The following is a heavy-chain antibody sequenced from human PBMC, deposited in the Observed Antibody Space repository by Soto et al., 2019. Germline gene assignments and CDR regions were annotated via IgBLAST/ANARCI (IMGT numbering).Heavy chain of an antibody. V-gene: IGHV3-66*01. D-gene: IGHD6-13*01. CDR2: IYSGDSA. CDR3: GKGSIAASGRVTDH. CDR1: GFTVTSYY. Sequence: DVQLVESGGGLVQPGGSLRLSCAASGFTVTSYYMRWVRQAPGNGLEWVSIIYSGDSAYYADSVKGRFTISRDTSKNTLNLQMDSLRVEDTAVYDCGKGSIAASGRVTDHWGQGTLVTVSS. J-gene: IGHJ5*02.